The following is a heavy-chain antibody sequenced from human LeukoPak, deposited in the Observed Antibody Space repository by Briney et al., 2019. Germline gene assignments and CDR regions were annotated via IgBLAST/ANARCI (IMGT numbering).Heavy chain of an antibody. J-gene: IGHJ4*02. D-gene: IGHD3-22*01. CDR2: ISYNSNYI. CDR1: GFTFSSHG. CDR3: ARADYYETSGPFGY. V-gene: IGHV3-21*01. Sequence: GGSLSLSCAGSGFTFSSHGMNWVRQAPGKGLEWVSFISYNSNYIFYADSVKGRFTISRDNAKNSLYLQMNSLRAEDTAVYYCARADYYETSGPFGYWGQGTLVIVSS.